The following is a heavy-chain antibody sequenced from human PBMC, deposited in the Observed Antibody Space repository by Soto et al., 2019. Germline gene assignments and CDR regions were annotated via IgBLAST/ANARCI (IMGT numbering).Heavy chain of an antibody. Sequence: QLQLQESGPGLVKPSETLSLTCTVSGGSINNNHYYWGWVRQPPGKGLEWIASISYSGTTYYSPSLKGRVTKSVDTSRNQFSLRLTSVTAADTALYYCARQKLDVPAFFDYCGQGILVTVSS. V-gene: IGHV4-39*01. CDR3: ARQKLDVPAFFDY. J-gene: IGHJ4*02. CDR2: ISYSGTT. CDR1: GGSINNNHYY.